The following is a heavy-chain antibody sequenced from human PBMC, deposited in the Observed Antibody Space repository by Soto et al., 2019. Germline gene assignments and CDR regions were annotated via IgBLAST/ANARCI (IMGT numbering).Heavy chain of an antibody. J-gene: IGHJ3*02. CDR2: IYFRGNT. V-gene: IGHV4-31*03. D-gene: IGHD3-22*01. Sequence: SETLSLTCSISGDSISRIDYYWTWIRQHPEKGLEWIGNIYFRGNTYYSPSLESRLTISVDTSKNQFSLKLTSVTAADTAVYYCAREGGSYDSGGYLIRGAFDIWGQGTMVTVSS. CDR1: GDSISRIDYY. CDR3: AREGGSYDSGGYLIRGAFDI.